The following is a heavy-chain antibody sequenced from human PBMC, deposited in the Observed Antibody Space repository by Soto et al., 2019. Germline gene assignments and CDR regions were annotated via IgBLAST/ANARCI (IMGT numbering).Heavy chain of an antibody. D-gene: IGHD5-18*01. CDR3: ARGFVVQLWFPLVY. CDR2: IIPIFGTA. Sequence: GASVKVSCKASGGTFSSYAISWVRQAPGQGLEWMGGIIPIFGTANYAQRFQGRVTITADESTSTAYMELSSLRSEDTAVYYCARGFVVQLWFPLVYWGQGTLVTVSS. CDR1: GGTFSSYA. J-gene: IGHJ4*02. V-gene: IGHV1-69*13.